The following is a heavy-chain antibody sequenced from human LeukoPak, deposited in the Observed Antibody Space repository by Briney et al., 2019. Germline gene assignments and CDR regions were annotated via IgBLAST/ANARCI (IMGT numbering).Heavy chain of an antibody. J-gene: IGHJ6*03. CDR3: ARDHELYCSGGSCSRMDV. V-gene: IGHV3-21*01. CDR1: GFTFSSYS. CDR2: ISSSSSYI. Sequence: GGSLRLSCAASGFTFSSYSMNWVRQAPGKGLEWVSSISSSSSYIYYADSVKGRFTISRDNAKNSLYLQMNSLRAEDTAVYYCARDHELYCSGGSCSRMDVWGKGTTVTISS. D-gene: IGHD2-15*01.